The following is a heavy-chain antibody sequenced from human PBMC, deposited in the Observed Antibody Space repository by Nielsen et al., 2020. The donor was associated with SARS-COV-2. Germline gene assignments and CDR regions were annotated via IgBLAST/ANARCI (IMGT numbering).Heavy chain of an antibody. D-gene: IGHD3-10*01. CDR2: ISYDGSNK. V-gene: IGHV3-30*03. CDR1: GFTFSSYG. CDR3: ARDVLWFGELFRFQFDY. J-gene: IGHJ4*02. Sequence: GESLKISCAASGFTFSSYGMHWVRQAPGKGLEWVAVISYDGSNKYYADSVKGRFTISRDNSKNTLYLQMNSLRAEDTAVYYCARDVLWFGELFRFQFDYWGQGTLVTVSS.